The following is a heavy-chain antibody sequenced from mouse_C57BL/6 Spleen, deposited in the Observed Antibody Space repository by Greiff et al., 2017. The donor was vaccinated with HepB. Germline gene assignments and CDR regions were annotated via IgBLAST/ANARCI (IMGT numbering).Heavy chain of an antibody. Sequence: EVMLVESGGGLVKPGGSLKLSCAASGFTFSSYAMSWVRQTPEKRLEWVATISDGGSYTYYPDNVKGRFTISRDNAKNNLYLQMSHLKSEDTAVYYCARDGNYDFDYWGQGTTLTVSS. CDR2: ISDGGSYT. CDR3: ARDGNYDFDY. D-gene: IGHD2-1*01. V-gene: IGHV5-4*03. J-gene: IGHJ2*01. CDR1: GFTFSSYA.